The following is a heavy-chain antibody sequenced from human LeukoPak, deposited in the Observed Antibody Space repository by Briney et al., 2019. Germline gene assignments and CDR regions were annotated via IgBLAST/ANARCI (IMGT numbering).Heavy chain of an antibody. CDR3: ARFLDGFDY. D-gene: IGHD3-10*01. J-gene: IGHJ4*02. V-gene: IGHV4-59*01. CDR1: GGSISSYY. CDR2: IYYSGST. Sequence: SETLSLTCTVSGGSISSYYWSWIRQPPGKGLEWIGYIYYSGSTDYNPSLKSRVTISVDTSKNQFSLKLSSVTAADTAVYYCARFLDGFDYWGQGTLVTVSS.